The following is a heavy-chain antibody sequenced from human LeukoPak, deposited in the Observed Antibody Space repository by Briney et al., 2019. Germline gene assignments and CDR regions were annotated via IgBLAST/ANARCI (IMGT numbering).Heavy chain of an antibody. J-gene: IGHJ6*02. CDR2: IDPNSGDT. CDR1: GYTFTGYF. CDR3: ARDGALDV. V-gene: IGHV1-2*02. Sequence: GASVKVSCKASGYTFTGYFMHWVRQAPGQGLEWMGWIDPNSGDTNYAQKFQDRVTMTRDTSITTAYMELTRLRPDDTGFYYCARDGALDVWGQGTTVTVSS. D-gene: IGHD3-16*01.